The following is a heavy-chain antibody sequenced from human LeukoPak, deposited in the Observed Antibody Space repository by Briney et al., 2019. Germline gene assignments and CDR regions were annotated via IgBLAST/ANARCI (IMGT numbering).Heavy chain of an antibody. D-gene: IGHD3-22*01. V-gene: IGHV1-18*01. CDR3: ARDVEKTSGYYSSFHYFDY. CDR2: ISAYNGNT. J-gene: IGHJ4*02. Sequence: ASVKVSCKASGYTFTIYGISWVRQAPGQGLEWMGWISAYNGNTNYAQKLQGRVTMTTDTSTSTAYMELRSLRSDDTAVYYCARDVEKTSGYYSSFHYFDYWGQGTLVTVSS. CDR1: GYTFTIYG.